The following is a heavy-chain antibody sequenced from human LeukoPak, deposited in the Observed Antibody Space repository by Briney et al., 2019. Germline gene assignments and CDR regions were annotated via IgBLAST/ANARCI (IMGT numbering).Heavy chain of an antibody. CDR1: GFTFSSYA. Sequence: PGGSLRLSCAASGFTFSSYAMSWVRQAPGKGLEWVSSISSSSSYIYYADSVKGRFTISRDNAKNSLYLQMNSLRAGDTAVYYCARDQPLYDILTGYYKSYYYYGMDVWGQGTTVTVSS. J-gene: IGHJ6*02. CDR3: ARDQPLYDILTGYYKSYYYYGMDV. D-gene: IGHD3-9*01. V-gene: IGHV3-21*01. CDR2: ISSSSSYI.